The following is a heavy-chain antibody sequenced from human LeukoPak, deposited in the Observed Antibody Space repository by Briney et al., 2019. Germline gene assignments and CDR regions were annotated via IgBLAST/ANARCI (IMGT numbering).Heavy chain of an antibody. D-gene: IGHD5-18*01. Sequence: GASVKVSCKASGYTFTGYYLHWVRQAPGQGLEWMGWLNPKTGGTSYAQKFQGRVTMTRDTSISTVNMELSRLTSDDTAVYYCARATAENYHWGQGTLVTISS. CDR2: LNPKTGGT. J-gene: IGHJ5*02. CDR3: ARATAENYH. CDR1: GYTFTGYY. V-gene: IGHV1-2*02.